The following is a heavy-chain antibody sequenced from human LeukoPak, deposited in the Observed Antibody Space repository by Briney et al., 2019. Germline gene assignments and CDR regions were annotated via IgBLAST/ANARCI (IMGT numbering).Heavy chain of an antibody. J-gene: IGHJ4*02. CDR3: ARLVYSSGWYRLDY. CDR2: IIPILGIA. D-gene: IGHD6-19*01. Sequence: ASVKVSCKASGGTFSSYAISWVRQAPGQGLEWMGRIIPILGIANYAQKFQGRVTITADKSTSTAYMELSSLRSEDTAVYYCARLVYSSGWYRLDYWGQGTLVTVSS. CDR1: GGTFSSYA. V-gene: IGHV1-69*04.